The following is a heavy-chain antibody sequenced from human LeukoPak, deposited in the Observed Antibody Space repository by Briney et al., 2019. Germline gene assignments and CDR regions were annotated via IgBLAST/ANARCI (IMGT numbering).Heavy chain of an antibody. J-gene: IGHJ4*02. Sequence: SETLSLTCTVSGGSMSPYHWGWIRQPPGKGLEWTGYIYYSGSTNYNPSLNSRVTISVDTSKNQFSLKLSSVTAADTAAYYCARGVYIAAAQYGYWGQGTLVTVSS. CDR1: GGSMSPYH. CDR3: ARGVYIAAAQYGY. V-gene: IGHV4-59*01. CDR2: IYYSGST. D-gene: IGHD6-13*01.